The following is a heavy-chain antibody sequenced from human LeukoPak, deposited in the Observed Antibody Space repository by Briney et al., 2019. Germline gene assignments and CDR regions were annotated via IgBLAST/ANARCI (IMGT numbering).Heavy chain of an antibody. D-gene: IGHD2-2*01. Sequence: PGGSLRLSCAASGFTFSSYSMNWVRQAPGKGLEWVSSISSSSSYIYYADSVKGRFTISRDNAKNSLYLQMNSLRAADTAVYYCASGNSVVVPAALRSFDYWGQGTLVTVSS. CDR3: ASGNSVVVPAALRSFDY. CDR2: ISSSSSYI. V-gene: IGHV3-21*01. CDR1: GFTFSSYS. J-gene: IGHJ4*02.